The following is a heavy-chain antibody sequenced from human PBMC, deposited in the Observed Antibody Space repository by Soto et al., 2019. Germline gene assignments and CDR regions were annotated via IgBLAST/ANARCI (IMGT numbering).Heavy chain of an antibody. J-gene: IGHJ4*02. CDR1: GFTFGDYA. CDR3: TRDATNYYDSSGYYFRLDY. D-gene: IGHD3-22*01. CDR2: IRSKAYGGTT. V-gene: IGHV3-49*04. Sequence: GVLRLSCPASGFTFGDYAMSWVRQAPGKGLEWVGFIRSKAYGGTTEYAASVKGRFTISRDDSKSIAYLQMNSLKTEDTAVYYCTRDATNYYDSSGYYFRLDYWGQGTLVTVSS.